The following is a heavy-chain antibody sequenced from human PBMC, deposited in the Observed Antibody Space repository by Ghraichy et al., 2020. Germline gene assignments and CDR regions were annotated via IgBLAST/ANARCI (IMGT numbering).Heavy chain of an antibody. Sequence: GGSLRLSCAASGFTFSDYYMSWIRQAPGKGLEWISYISGSGTTIYYADSVKGRFTISRDNAKNSLYLQMNSLRAEDTAVYYCARDLGYYYDRHDAIDIWGQGTTVTVSS. J-gene: IGHJ3*02. D-gene: IGHD3-22*01. CDR2: ISGSGTTI. CDR3: ARDLGYYYDRHDAIDI. V-gene: IGHV3-11*04. CDR1: GFTFSDYY.